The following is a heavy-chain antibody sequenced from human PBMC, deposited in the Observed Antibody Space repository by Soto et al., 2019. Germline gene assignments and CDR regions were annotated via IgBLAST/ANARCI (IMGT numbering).Heavy chain of an antibody. CDR3: ARTRVWSGYDYYYYYGMDV. CDR2: INHSGST. CDR1: GGSFSGYY. Sequence: PSETLYLTCAVYGGSFSGYYWSWIRQHPGKGLEWIGEINHSGSTNYNPSLKSRVTISVDTSKNQFSLKLSSVTAADTAVYYCARTRVWSGYDYYYYYGMDVWGQGTTVTVSS. D-gene: IGHD5-12*01. V-gene: IGHV4-34*01. J-gene: IGHJ6*02.